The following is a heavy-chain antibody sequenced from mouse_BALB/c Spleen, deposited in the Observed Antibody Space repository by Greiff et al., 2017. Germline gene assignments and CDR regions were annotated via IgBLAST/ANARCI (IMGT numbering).Heavy chain of an antibody. J-gene: IGHJ4*01. Sequence: EVKVVESGGGLVKPGGSLKLSCAASGFTFSSYAMSWVRQSPEKRLEWVAEISSGGSYTYYPDTVTGRFTISRDNAKNTLYLEMSSLRSEDTAMYYCARDGYYYAMDYWGQGTSVTVSS. CDR3: ARDGYYYAMDY. CDR2: ISSGGSYT. CDR1: GFTFSSYA. V-gene: IGHV5-9-4*01.